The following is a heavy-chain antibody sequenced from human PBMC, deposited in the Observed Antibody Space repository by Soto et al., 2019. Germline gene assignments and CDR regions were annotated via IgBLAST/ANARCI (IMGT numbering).Heavy chain of an antibody. CDR2: TSYDGTKK. J-gene: IGHJ4*02. CDR1: VFPFSSYG. Sequence: GSSLRLSCAVSVFPFSSYGMHWVRQPPGKGLEWVAITSYDGTKKNYADSVKGRFTISRDTSNNTLYLQMNSLRGAATAVYFCAKEHFDYVWGKYRSPSDYWGQGALVTSPQ. V-gene: IGHV3-30*18. CDR3: AKEHFDYVWGKYRSPSDY. D-gene: IGHD3-16*02.